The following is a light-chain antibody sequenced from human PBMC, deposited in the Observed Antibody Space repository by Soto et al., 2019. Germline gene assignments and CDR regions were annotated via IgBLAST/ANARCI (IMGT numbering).Light chain of an antibody. V-gene: IGKV1-5*01. J-gene: IGKJ1*01. CDR2: DVS. Sequence: DIQMTQSPSTLSASIGDRAVITCRASESISSWLAWYQQKPGKTPKLLIYDVSSLESGVPSRFSGSESGPEFTLTISSLLPDDFATYYCQQYNSYPWKLGQGTRVEIK. CDR3: QQYNSYPWK. CDR1: ESISSW.